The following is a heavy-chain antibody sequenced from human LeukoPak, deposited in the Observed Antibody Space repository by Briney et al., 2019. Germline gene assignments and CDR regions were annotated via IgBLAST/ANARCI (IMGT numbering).Heavy chain of an antibody. Sequence: GGSLRLSCAASGFTFSSYAMSWVRQAPGKGLEWVSATSGRGGVTYYADSVKGRFTISRDNSKNTLYLQMNSLRAEDTAVYYCAKDRRAGSYDYWGQGTLVTVSS. D-gene: IGHD3-10*01. CDR2: TSGRGGVT. CDR3: AKDRRAGSYDY. CDR1: GFTFSSYA. J-gene: IGHJ4*02. V-gene: IGHV3-23*01.